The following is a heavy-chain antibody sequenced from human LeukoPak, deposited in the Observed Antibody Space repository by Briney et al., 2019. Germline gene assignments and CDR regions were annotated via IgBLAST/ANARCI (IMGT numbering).Heavy chain of an antibody. CDR1: GYTFTGYY. J-gene: IGHJ4*02. CDR3: ARDLGDIVLMVYAQGYYFDY. V-gene: IGHV1-2*02. Sequence: GASVKVSCKASGYTFTGYYMHWVRQAPGQGLEWMGWINPNSGGTNYAQKFQGRVTMTRDTSISTAYMELSRLRSDDTAVYYCARDLGDIVLMVYAQGYYFDYWGQGTLVTVSS. CDR2: INPNSGGT. D-gene: IGHD2-8*01.